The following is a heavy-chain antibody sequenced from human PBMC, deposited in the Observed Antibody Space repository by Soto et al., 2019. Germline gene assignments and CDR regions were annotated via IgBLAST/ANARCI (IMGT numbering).Heavy chain of an antibody. J-gene: IGHJ3*02. Sequence: QVQLQESGPGLVKPSQTLSLTCTVSGGSISSDGSYWSWIRQHPGKDLEWIAYIYYTGGTYTNPSLTSRVTISADTSKNQFSLKLKSVTAADTAVYCCARALVGSTVEGFEIWGQGPLVTVSS. CDR3: ARALVGSTVEGFEI. CDR2: IYYTGGT. D-gene: IGHD1-26*01. V-gene: IGHV4-31*03. CDR1: GGSISSDGSY.